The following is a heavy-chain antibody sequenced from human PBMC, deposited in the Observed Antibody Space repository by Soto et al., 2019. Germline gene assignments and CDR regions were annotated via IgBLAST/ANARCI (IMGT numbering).Heavy chain of an antibody. CDR3: ARGQEYQLEFDY. Sequence: SETQSLTCTVSGGSISSYYWSWIRQPPGKGLEWIGYIYNSGTTNYNPSLKSRVTISVDTAKNQFSLKLTSVTAADTAVYYCARGQEYQLEFDYWGQGTMVTVSS. CDR2: IYNSGTT. J-gene: IGHJ4*02. D-gene: IGHD2-2*01. CDR1: GGSISSYY. V-gene: IGHV4-59*01.